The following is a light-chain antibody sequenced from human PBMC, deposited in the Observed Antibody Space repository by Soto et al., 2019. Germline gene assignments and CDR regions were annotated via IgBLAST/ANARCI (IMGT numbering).Light chain of an antibody. CDR3: QQFNTYPT. Sequence: AIQLTQSPSSLSASVGDRVTITCRASQGISSALAWYQQKPGKAPKLLISHASSLESGVPSRFSGSGSGTDFTLTISSLQPEDFATYPCQQFNTYPTFGGGTKVEIK. CDR1: QGISSA. V-gene: IGKV1-13*02. J-gene: IGKJ4*01. CDR2: HAS.